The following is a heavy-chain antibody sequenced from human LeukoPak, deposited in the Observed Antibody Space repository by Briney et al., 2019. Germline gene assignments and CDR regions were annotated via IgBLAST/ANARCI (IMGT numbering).Heavy chain of an antibody. J-gene: IGHJ4*02. D-gene: IGHD3-9*01. CDR2: ISSSGSTI. CDR1: GFTFSDYY. CDR3: ARNYDILTGYLRNYYFDY. Sequence: PGGSLRLSCAASGFTFSDYYMSWIRQAPGKGLEWVSYISSSGSTIYYADSVKGRFTISRDNAKNSLYLQMNSLRAEDTAVYYCARNYDILTGYLRNYYFDYWGQGTLVTVSS. V-gene: IGHV3-11*01.